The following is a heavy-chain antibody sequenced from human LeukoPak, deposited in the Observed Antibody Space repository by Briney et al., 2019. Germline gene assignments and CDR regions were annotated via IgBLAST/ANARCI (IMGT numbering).Heavy chain of an antibody. CDR2: INHSGST. J-gene: IGHJ2*01. CDR1: GGSFRGYY. V-gene: IGHV4-34*01. D-gene: IGHD6-13*01. Sequence: QPSETLSLTCAVYGGSFRGYYWSWIRQPPGKGLEWIGEINHSGSTNYNPSLKSRVTISVDTSKNQFSLKLSSVTAADTAVYYCARGPLGKNSSSRSTRSIWYFDLWGRGTLVTVSS. CDR3: ARGPLGKNSSSRSTRSIWYFDL.